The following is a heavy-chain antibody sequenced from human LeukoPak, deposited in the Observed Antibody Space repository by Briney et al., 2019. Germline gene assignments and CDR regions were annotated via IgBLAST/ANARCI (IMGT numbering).Heavy chain of an antibody. CDR3: ARWVRAYCGGDCYSGDY. CDR2: IYHSGST. Sequence: SETLSLTCAVSGVSISSSNWWSWVRQPPGKGLEWIGEIYHSGSTNYNPSLKSRVTISVDKSKNQFSLKLSSLTAADTAVYYCARWVRAYCGGDCYSGDYWGQGTLVTVSS. CDR1: GVSISSSNW. V-gene: IGHV4-4*02. D-gene: IGHD2-21*02. J-gene: IGHJ4*02.